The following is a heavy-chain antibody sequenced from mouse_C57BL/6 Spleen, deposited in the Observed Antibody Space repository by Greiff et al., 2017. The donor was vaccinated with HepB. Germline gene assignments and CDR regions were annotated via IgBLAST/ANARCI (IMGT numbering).Heavy chain of an antibody. CDR3: ARRGLLPWFAY. V-gene: IGHV1-80*01. CDR2: IYPGDGDT. D-gene: IGHD1-1*01. Sequence: VKLMESGAELVKPGASVKISCKASGYAFSSYWMNWVKQRPGKGLEWIGQIYPGDGDTNYNGKFKGKATLTADKSSSTAYMQLSSLTSEDSAVYFCARRGLLPWFAYWGQGTLVTVSA. J-gene: IGHJ3*01. CDR1: GYAFSSYW.